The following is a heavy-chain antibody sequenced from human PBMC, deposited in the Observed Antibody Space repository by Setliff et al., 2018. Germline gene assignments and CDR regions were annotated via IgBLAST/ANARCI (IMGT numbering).Heavy chain of an antibody. CDR1: GGSISSSSYY. Sequence: SETLSLTCTVSGGSISSSSYYWGWIRQPPGKGLEWIGSIYYSGSTYYNPSLKSRVTMSVDTSKSHFSLRLSSVTAADTAVYYCARMAVRVASRPSSPLEYYYYMDFWGKGATVTVPS. D-gene: IGHD6-6*01. J-gene: IGHJ6*03. CDR3: ARMAVRVASRPSSPLEYYYYMDF. V-gene: IGHV4-39*02. CDR2: IYYSGST.